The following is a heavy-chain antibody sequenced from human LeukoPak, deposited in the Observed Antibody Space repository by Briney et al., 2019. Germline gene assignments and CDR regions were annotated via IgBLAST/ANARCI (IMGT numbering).Heavy chain of an antibody. CDR1: GGSISSYY. V-gene: IGHV4-4*07. D-gene: IGHD3-10*01. J-gene: IGHJ4*02. Sequence: SETQSLTCTVSGGSISSYYWSWIRQPAGKGLEWIGRIYTSGSTNYNPSLKSRVTMSVDTSKNQFSLKLSSVTAADTAVYYCAREPYGSGTRIDDYWGQGTLVTVSS. CDR3: AREPYGSGTRIDDY. CDR2: IYTSGST.